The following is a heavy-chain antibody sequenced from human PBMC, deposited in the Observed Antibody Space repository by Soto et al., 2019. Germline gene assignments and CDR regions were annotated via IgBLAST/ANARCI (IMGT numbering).Heavy chain of an antibody. CDR2: ISGSGGST. CDR3: AKDISMVRGVIIDY. V-gene: IGHV3-23*01. J-gene: IGHJ4*02. D-gene: IGHD3-10*01. CDR1: GFTFSSYA. Sequence: GGSLRLSCAASGFTFSSYAMSWVRQAPGKGLEWVSAISGSGGSTYYADSVKGRFTISRDNSKNTLYLQMNSLRAEDTAVYYCAKDISMVRGVIIDYWGQGTLVTVSS.